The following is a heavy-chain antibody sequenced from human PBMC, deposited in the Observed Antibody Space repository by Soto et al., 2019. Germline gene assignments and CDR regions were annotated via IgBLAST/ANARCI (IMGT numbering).Heavy chain of an antibody. D-gene: IGHD6-19*01. CDR1: GYSFASYW. CDR3: ARGSLAGYSSGWYFDY. CDR2: IYPGDSDT. V-gene: IGHV5-51*01. J-gene: IGHJ4*02. Sequence: PGEPLKISCKGSGYSFASYWIGWVRQMPGKGLEWMGIIYPGDSDTRYSPSFQGQVTISADKSISTAYLQWSSLKASDTAMYYCARGSLAGYSSGWYFDYWGQGTLVTVSS.